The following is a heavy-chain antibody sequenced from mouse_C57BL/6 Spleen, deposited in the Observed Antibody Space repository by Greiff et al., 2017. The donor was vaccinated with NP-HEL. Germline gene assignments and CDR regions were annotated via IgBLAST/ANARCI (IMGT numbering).Heavy chain of an antibody. V-gene: IGHV1-15*01. CDR2: IDPETGGT. D-gene: IGHD3-1*01. Sequence: VKLQESGAELVRPGASVTLSCKASGYTFTDYEMHWVKQTPVHGLEWIGAIDPETGGTAYNQKFKGKAILTADKSSSTAYMELRSLTSEDSAVYYCTRSGGYEAMDYWGQGTSVTVSS. J-gene: IGHJ4*01. CDR1: GYTFTDYE. CDR3: TRSGGYEAMDY.